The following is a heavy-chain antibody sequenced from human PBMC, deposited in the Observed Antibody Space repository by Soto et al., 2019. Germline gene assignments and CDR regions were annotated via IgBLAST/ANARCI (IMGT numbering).Heavy chain of an antibody. Sequence: SVKVSCTASGGTFSIYAISWVRQAPGQGREWMGGIIPIFGTANYAQKFQGGVTITADESTSTAYMELSSLRSEDTAVYYCARDRYYYDSSGPTTGRLDYWGQGTLVTVSS. CDR2: IIPIFGTA. D-gene: IGHD3-22*01. CDR3: ARDRYYYDSSGPTTGRLDY. V-gene: IGHV1-69*13. CDR1: GGTFSIYA. J-gene: IGHJ4*02.